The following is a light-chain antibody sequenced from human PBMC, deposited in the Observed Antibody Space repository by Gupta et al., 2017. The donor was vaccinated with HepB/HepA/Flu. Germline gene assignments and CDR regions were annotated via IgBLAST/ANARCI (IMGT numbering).Light chain of an antibody. CDR3: NSRDSSESHWV. J-gene: IGLJ3*02. Sequence: SELTQDPAVSVALGQTVRITCQEDSLRSFYASWYQQKPGQAPVLVIYGKNNRPSGIPDRFSGSNSRTTASLNIAGLQAGDEADYYCNSRDSSESHWVFGGGTKLTVL. V-gene: IGLV3-19*01. CDR2: GKN. CDR1: SLRSFY.